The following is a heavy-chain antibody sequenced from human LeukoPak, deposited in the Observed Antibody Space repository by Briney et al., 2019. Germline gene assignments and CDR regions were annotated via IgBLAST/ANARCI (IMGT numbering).Heavy chain of an antibody. CDR2: VSISSDHK. V-gene: IGHV3-48*01. CDR1: GFTFRSYS. J-gene: IGHJ3*01. D-gene: IGHD2-21*02. Sequence: GGSLRLSCAASGFTFRSYSLNWVRQAPGKGPEWVSYVSISSDHKHYADSVKGRFTISRDDAENSLYLHMSSLTADDTAVYYCVRDQTPNCGDACFCALDVWGQGTMVTVSS. CDR3: VRDQTPNCGDACFCALDV.